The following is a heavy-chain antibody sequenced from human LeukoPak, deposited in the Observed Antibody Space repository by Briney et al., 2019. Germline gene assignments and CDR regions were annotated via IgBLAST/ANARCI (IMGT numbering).Heavy chain of an antibody. CDR2: MYYSGSS. V-gene: IGHV4-59*01. D-gene: IGHD6-13*01. CDR3: ARCRSSSWYGGFDY. CDR1: GGSISNYC. Sequence: SETLSLTCTVSGGSISNYCWSWIRQPPGKGLEWIGYMYYSGSSNYKPSLKSRVTISGDTSKNQLSLRLSSVTAADTAVYYCARCRSSSWYGGFDYWGQGIPVTVSS. J-gene: IGHJ4*02.